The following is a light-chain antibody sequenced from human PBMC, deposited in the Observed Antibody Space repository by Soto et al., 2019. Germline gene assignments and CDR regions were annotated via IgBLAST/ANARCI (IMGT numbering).Light chain of an antibody. V-gene: IGKV1-5*03. Sequence: DSQMTQSPSTLSASVGDRVTITCRASQSITTWLAWYQQKPGKAPKILVSKASNIQSGVPSRFSASGSGTEFTLTISSLQPDDFATYYCQQYDSYPLTFGGGTQVEIK. J-gene: IGKJ4*02. CDR3: QQYDSYPLT. CDR2: KAS. CDR1: QSITTW.